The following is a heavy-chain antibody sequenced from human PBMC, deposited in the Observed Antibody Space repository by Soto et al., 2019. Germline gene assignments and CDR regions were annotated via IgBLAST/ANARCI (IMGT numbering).Heavy chain of an antibody. CDR3: ARDGGKHCGGIAY. J-gene: IGHJ4*02. CDR1: GGTFSSYA. V-gene: IGHV1-69*01. Sequence: QVKLVQSGAEVKKPGSSVKVSCKASGGTFSSYAINWVRQAPGQGLEWMGEIIHIFGKANYAQKFQGRVTITADESTSTADMELSSLRSEDTAVYYCARDGGKHCGGIAYWGQGTLVTVSS. D-gene: IGHD3-16*01. CDR2: IIHIFGKA.